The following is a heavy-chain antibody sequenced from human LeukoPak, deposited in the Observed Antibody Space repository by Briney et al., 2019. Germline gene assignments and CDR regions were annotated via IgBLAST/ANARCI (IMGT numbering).Heavy chain of an antibody. CDR1: GFTFSSYV. CDR3: AKADLYYVSSGYDS. Sequence: GESLRLSCAASGFTFSSYVMSWGRQAPGKGVGWGSAISGSGGGTYYADSLKGRFTISRDNSKNTLYLQMNSLRAEDTAVYFCAKADLYYVSSGYDSWGQGTLVTVSS. J-gene: IGHJ4*02. CDR2: ISGSGGGT. D-gene: IGHD3-22*01. V-gene: IGHV3-23*01.